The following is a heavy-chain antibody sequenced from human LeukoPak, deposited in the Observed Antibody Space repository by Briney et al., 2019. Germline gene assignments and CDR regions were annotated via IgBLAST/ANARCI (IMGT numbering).Heavy chain of an antibody. CDR1: GFTFDDYA. V-gene: IGHV3-9*01. Sequence: GGSLRLSCAASGFTFDDYAMHWVRQAPGKGLERVSGISWNSGSIGYADSVKGRFTISRDNAKNSLYLQMNSLRAEDTALYYCAAMQWLRPSRGWFDPWGQGTLVTVSS. CDR2: ISWNSGSI. CDR3: AAMQWLRPSRGWFDP. D-gene: IGHD5-12*01. J-gene: IGHJ5*02.